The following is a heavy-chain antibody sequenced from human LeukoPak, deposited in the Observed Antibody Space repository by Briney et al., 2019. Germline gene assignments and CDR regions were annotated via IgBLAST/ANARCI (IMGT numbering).Heavy chain of an antibody. J-gene: IGHJ4*02. V-gene: IGHV1-46*03. D-gene: IGHD3-10*01. CDR1: GYTFTSYY. CDR2: INPSGGST. CDR3: ARSVVGVRGVIINFPGY. Sequence: ASVKVSCKASGYTFTSYYMHWVRQAPGQGLEWMGIINPSGGSTSYAQKFQGRVTMTRDTSTSTVYMELSSLRSEDTAVYYCARSVVGVRGVIINFPGYWGQGTLVTVS.